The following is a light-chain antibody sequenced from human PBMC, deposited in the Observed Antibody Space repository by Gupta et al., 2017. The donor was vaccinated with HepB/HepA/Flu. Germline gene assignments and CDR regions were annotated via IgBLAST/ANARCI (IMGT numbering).Light chain of an antibody. CDR2: GAS. J-gene: IGKJ2*01. V-gene: IGKV3-15*01. Sequence: EIVMTQSPATLSVSPGERATLSCRASQSVSSNLAWYQQKPGQAPRLLIYGASTRATGIPARCSGSGDGTEFTLTISSRQSEDFAVYYCQQVSNSDPWYTF. CDR1: QSVSSN. CDR3: QQVSNSDPWYT.